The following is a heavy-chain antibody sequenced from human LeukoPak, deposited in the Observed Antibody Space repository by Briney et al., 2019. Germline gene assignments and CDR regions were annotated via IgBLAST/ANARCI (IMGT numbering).Heavy chain of an antibody. D-gene: IGHD6-13*01. V-gene: IGHV4-39*01. J-gene: IGHJ4*02. CDR2: IYYSGST. CDR3: ARCIAAALDY. CDR1: GGSISSSSYY. Sequence: PSETLSLTCTVSGGSISSSSYYWGWIRQPPGKGLEWIGSIYYSGSTYYNPSLKSRVTISVDTSKNQFSLKLSSVTATDTAVYYCARCIAAALDYWGQGTLVTVSS.